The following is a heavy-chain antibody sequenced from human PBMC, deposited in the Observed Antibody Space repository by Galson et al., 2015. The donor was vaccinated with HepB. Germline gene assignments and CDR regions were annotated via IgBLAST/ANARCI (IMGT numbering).Heavy chain of an antibody. CDR2: INPYNGGI. CDR3: ARGPWFGELTGILVLQH. D-gene: IGHD3-10*01. V-gene: IGHV1-18*04. J-gene: IGHJ1*01. Sequence: SVKVSCKASGYTFTSYGITWVRQAPGQGLEWVGWINPYNGGINYAQKFQGRVTMTTDTSTASMELRSLRSDDTAVDYCARGPWFGELTGILVLQHWGQGTLVTVSS. CDR1: GYTFTSYG.